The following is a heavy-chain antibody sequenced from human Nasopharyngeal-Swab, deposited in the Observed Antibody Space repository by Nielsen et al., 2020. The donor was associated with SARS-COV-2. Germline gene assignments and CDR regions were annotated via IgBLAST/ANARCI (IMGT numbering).Heavy chain of an antibody. CDR3: ARGEVLRFLEWSSAGGMGV. CDR1: GGFFSGYY. CDR2: INHSGST. Sequence: SETLSLTCAVYGGFFSGYYWSWIRQAPGKGLEWIGEINHSGSTNYNPSLKSRATISLDMSKNQFSLNLSSVTAADTAVYYCARGEVLRFLEWSSAGGMGVWGQGTTVTVSS. D-gene: IGHD3-3*01. J-gene: IGHJ6*02. V-gene: IGHV4-34*01.